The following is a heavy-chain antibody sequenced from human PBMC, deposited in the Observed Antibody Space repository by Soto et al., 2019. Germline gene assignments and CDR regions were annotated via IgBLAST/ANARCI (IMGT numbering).Heavy chain of an antibody. J-gene: IGHJ4*02. Sequence: SETLSLTCTFSCGSIISGYWSWIRQPPGKGLEWIGYISYSGNTNYNPSLKSRVTMSVDTPKNQFSLRLGSVTTADTAVYYCAGLRGYAGSPIDYWGQGTLVTVSS. CDR1: CGSIISGY. V-gene: IGHV4-59*01. CDR3: AGLRGYAGSPIDY. D-gene: IGHD2-15*01. CDR2: ISYSGNT.